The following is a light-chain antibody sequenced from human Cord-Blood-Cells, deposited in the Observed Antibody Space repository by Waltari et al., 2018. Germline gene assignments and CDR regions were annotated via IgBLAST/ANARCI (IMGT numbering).Light chain of an antibody. CDR2: DVS. CDR3: SSVTSGSTRV. CDR1: SSDVGGYNY. J-gene: IGLJ2*01. V-gene: IGLV2-14*01. Sequence: QSALTQPASVSGSLGQSLTISCTGTSSDVGGYNYVSWYQQHPGKAPKLMIYDVSNRPSGVSNRFSGSKSGTRASLTFSGLQAEAEADFYCSSVTSGSTRVFGGGPKLPVL.